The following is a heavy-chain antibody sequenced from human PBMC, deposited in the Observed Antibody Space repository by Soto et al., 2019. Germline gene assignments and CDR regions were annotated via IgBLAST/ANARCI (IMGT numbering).Heavy chain of an antibody. CDR2: ISWNSGSI. CDR3: AKADDAFDI. CDR1: GFTFDDYA. Sequence: EVQLVESGGGLVQPGRSLRLSCAASGFTFDDYAMHWVRQAPGKGLEWVSGISWNSGSIGYADSVKGRFTISRDNAKNTLYLQINSLRAEDTALYYCAKADDAFDIWGKGTTVTVSS. J-gene: IGHJ3*02. V-gene: IGHV3-9*01.